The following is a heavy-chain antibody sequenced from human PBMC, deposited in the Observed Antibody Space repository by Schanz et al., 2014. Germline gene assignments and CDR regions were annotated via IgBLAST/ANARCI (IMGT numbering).Heavy chain of an antibody. D-gene: IGHD6-13*01. CDR1: GLTFSDYY. Sequence: QLLESGGGLVQPGGSLRLSCAASGLTFSDYYMTWIRQAPGKGLEWVAFIRYDGNNKYYADSVKGRFTISRDNSKNTLYLQMNSLRAEDTAVYYCARDRQQLVGRIGYYYGMDVWGQGTTXTVSS. V-gene: IGHV3-30*02. CDR3: ARDRQQLVGRIGYYYGMDV. J-gene: IGHJ6*02. CDR2: IRYDGNNK.